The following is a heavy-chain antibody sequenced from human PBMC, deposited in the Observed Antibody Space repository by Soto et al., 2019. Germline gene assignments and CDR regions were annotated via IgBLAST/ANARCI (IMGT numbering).Heavy chain of an antibody. CDR1: GFTFSSYA. Sequence: GGSLRLSCAASGFTFSSYAMSWVRQAPGKGLEWVSAISGSGGSTYYANSVKGPFTISRDNSKNTLYLHMNSLRAEDTAVYYCAKFKKDVDSSGYYYGGGFDYWGQGTLVTVSS. J-gene: IGHJ4*02. CDR3: AKFKKDVDSSGYYYGGGFDY. CDR2: ISGSGGST. V-gene: IGHV3-23*01. D-gene: IGHD3-22*01.